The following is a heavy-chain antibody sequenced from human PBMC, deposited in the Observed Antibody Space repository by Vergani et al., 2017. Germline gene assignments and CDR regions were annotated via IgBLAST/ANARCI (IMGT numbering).Heavy chain of an antibody. CDR3: AKARDPNCKGGNCYSYYYGLDL. CDR1: GFTFSSYA. V-gene: IGHV3-23*01. Sequence: EVQPLESGGGLVQPGGSLRLSCGASGFTFSSYAMTRVRQAPGKGLEWVSAISGSGGNTFYTDSVKGRFTISRDNSKDTLYLQMNSLRVEDTAIYYCAKARDPNCKGGNCYSYYYGLDLWGQGTTVTVSS. D-gene: IGHD2-15*01. J-gene: IGHJ6*02. CDR2: ISGSGGNT.